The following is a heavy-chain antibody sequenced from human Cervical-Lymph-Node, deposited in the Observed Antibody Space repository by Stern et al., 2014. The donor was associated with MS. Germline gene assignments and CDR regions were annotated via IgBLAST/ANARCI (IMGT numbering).Heavy chain of an antibody. Sequence: EVQLVESGGGLVRPGGSLRLSCAGSEFTFSDYWMSWVRQAPGKGLEWVANIKRDGSEIFYVASVKGRFTISRDNAKNTLYLQMNRLRAEDTAVYYCARGGEVGATYYYYGMDVWGQGTTVTVSS. D-gene: IGHD1-26*01. CDR2: IKRDGSEI. J-gene: IGHJ6*02. CDR1: EFTFSDYW. CDR3: ARGGEVGATYYYYGMDV. V-gene: IGHV3-7*01.